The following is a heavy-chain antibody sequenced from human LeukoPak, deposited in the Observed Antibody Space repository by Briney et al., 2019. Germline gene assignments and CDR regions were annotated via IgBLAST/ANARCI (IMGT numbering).Heavy chain of an antibody. Sequence: GASVKVSCKASGYTFTGYYMHWVRRAPGQGLEWMGIINPSGGSTNYAQKFQGRVTMTRDMSTSTVYMELSSLRSEDTAVYYCAREELRYFDWLLQSSPFDYWGQGTLVTVSS. CDR2: INPSGGST. CDR3: AREELRYFDWLLQSSPFDY. J-gene: IGHJ4*02. V-gene: IGHV1-46*01. D-gene: IGHD3-9*01. CDR1: GYTFTGYY.